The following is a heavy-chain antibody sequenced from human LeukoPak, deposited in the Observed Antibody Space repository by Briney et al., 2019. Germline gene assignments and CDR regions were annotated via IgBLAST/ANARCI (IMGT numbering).Heavy chain of an antibody. CDR2: VNRDGSGT. V-gene: IGHV3-74*01. CDR3: ARDRSIGAAVDTC. D-gene: IGHD6-13*01. Sequence: PGGSLRLSCAASGFTLNNYWMHWVRQAPGKGLVWVSRVNRDGSGTAYADSVKGRFTVSRDNAKDTLYLEMNSLRAEDTAVYYCARDRSIGAAVDTCWGQGILVTVSS. CDR1: GFTLNNYW. J-gene: IGHJ4*02.